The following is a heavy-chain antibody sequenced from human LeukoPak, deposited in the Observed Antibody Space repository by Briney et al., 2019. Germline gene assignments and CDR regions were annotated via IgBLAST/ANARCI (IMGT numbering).Heavy chain of an antibody. D-gene: IGHD5-12*01. CDR3: ARVAHPLFDY. CDR2: ISYSGSA. Sequence: NSSETLFLTCTVSGGSITSYYWSWIRQPPGRGLEWIGYISYSGSANYNPSLKSRVTISIDTSKNRFSLRLSSVTAADTAVYYCARVAHPLFDYWGQGTLVTVSS. CDR1: GGSITSYY. J-gene: IGHJ4*02. V-gene: IGHV4-59*01.